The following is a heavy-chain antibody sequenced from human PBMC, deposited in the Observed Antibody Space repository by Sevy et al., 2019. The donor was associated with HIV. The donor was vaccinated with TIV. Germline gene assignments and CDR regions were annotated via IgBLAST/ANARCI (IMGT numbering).Heavy chain of an antibody. D-gene: IGHD3-3*01. Sequence: GGSLRLSCAASGFTFSSYGMHWVRQAPGKGLEWVAVIWYDGSNKYYADSVKGRFTISRDNSKNTLYLQMNSLRAEDTAVYYCARDIAPATDYDFWSGYSTRTYYYYGIDVWGQGTTVTVSS. CDR1: GFTFSSYG. CDR3: ARDIAPATDYDFWSGYSTRTYYYYGIDV. CDR2: IWYDGSNK. V-gene: IGHV3-33*01. J-gene: IGHJ6*02.